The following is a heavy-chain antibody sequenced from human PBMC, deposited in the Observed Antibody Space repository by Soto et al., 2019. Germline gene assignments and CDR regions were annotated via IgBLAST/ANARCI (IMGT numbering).Heavy chain of an antibody. CDR3: AKGVEITMVRGVIITQAGMDV. Sequence: GGSLRLSCAASGFTFSSYGMHWVRQAPGKGLEWVAVISYDGSNKYYADSVKGRFTISRDNSKNTLYLQMNSLRAEDTAVYYCAKGVEITMVRGVIITQAGMDVWGQGTTVTVSS. V-gene: IGHV3-30*18. J-gene: IGHJ6*02. CDR1: GFTFSSYG. CDR2: ISYDGSNK. D-gene: IGHD3-10*01.